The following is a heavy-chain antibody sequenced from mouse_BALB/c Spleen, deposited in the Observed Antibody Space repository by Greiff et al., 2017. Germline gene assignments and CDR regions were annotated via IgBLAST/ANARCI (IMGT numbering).Heavy chain of an antibody. CDR1: GFNIKDTY. Sequence: EVKVEESGAELVKPGASVKLSCTASGFNIKDTYMHWVKQRPEQGLEWIGRIDPANGNTKYDPKFQGKATITADTSSNTAYPQLSSLTSEDTAVYYCARCDGNYGYYAMDYWGQGTSVTVSS. CDR2: IDPANGNT. J-gene: IGHJ4*01. CDR3: ARCDGNYGYYAMDY. V-gene: IGHV14-3*02. D-gene: IGHD2-1*01.